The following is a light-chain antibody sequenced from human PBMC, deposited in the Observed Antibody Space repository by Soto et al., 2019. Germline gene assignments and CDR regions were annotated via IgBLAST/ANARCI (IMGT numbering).Light chain of an antibody. Sequence: DIQMTQSAATLSGSVGDRVTITCRASQTISSCLAWYQQKPGKAPKLLIYKASTLKSGVPSRFSGSGSGTEFTLTISSLQPDDFATYYCQHYNSYPDAFGQGTKVDIK. CDR3: QHYNSYPDA. J-gene: IGKJ1*01. CDR2: KAS. CDR1: QTISSC. V-gene: IGKV1-5*03.